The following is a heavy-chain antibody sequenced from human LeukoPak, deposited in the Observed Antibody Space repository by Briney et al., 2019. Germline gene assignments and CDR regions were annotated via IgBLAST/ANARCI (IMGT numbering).Heavy chain of an antibody. D-gene: IGHD1-1*01. Sequence: GGSLRLSCAASGFTFSSYTMSWVRQAPGKGLEWVSVVIGSGSKTYYADSVKGRFTISRDNFKNTLYLQMNSLRAEDTAIYYCARDLQGWNGVGGWFDPWGQGTLVTVSS. CDR1: GFTFSSYT. CDR2: VIGSGSKT. CDR3: ARDLQGWNGVGGWFDP. J-gene: IGHJ5*02. V-gene: IGHV3-23*01.